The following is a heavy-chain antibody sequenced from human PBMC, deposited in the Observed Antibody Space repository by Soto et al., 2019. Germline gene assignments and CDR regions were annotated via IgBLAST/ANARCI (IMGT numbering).Heavy chain of an antibody. CDR3: VGENRGLDS. D-gene: IGHD4-17*01. CDR2: IYYSGST. J-gene: IGHJ4*02. V-gene: IGHV4-39*01. Sequence: SETLSLTCTVSGGSIDTSSYYWGWIRQPPGKGLEWIGSIYYSGSTYYNPSLKSRVTISVDTPKNEFSLNLTSVTAADTAVYYCVGENRGLDSWGQGTLVTVFS. CDR1: GGSIDTSSYY.